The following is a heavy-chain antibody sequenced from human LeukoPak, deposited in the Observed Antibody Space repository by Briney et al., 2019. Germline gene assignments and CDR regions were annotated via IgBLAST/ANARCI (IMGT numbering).Heavy chain of an antibody. Sequence: SETLSLTCTVSGGSISSSSYYWGWIRQPPGKGLEWIGSIYYSGSTYYNPSLKSRVTISVDTSKNQFSLKLSSVTAADTAVYYRARESQQSDYWGQGTLVTVSP. CDR3: ARESQQSDY. J-gene: IGHJ4*02. V-gene: IGHV4-39*02. CDR1: GGSISSSSYY. CDR2: IYYSGST. D-gene: IGHD6-13*01.